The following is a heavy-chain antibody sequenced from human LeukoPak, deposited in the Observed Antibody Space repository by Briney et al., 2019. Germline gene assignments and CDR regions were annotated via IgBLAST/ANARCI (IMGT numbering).Heavy chain of an antibody. J-gene: IGHJ1*01. CDR3: ARLPYSSGWYVVAYFRH. CDR1: GGSFSGYC. Sequence: SETLSLTCAVYGGSFSGYCWSWIRQPPGKGLEWIGEINHSGSTNYNPSLKSRVTISVDTSKNQFSLKLSSVTAADTAVYYCARLPYSSGWYVVAYFRHWGQGTLVTVSS. V-gene: IGHV4-34*01. CDR2: INHSGST. D-gene: IGHD6-19*01.